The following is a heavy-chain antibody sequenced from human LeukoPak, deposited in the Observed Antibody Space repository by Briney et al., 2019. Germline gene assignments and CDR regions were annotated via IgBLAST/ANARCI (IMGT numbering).Heavy chain of an antibody. Sequence: SGGSLRLSCAASGFTFSNAWMSWVRQAPGKGLEWVGRIKSKTDGGTTDYAAPVKGRFTISRDDSKNTLYLQMNSLKTEDTAVFYCTTDYYYDSISYQDYWGQGTLVTVSS. CDR1: GFTFSNAW. CDR2: IKSKTDGGTT. CDR3: TTDYYYDSISYQDY. V-gene: IGHV3-15*01. J-gene: IGHJ4*02. D-gene: IGHD3-22*01.